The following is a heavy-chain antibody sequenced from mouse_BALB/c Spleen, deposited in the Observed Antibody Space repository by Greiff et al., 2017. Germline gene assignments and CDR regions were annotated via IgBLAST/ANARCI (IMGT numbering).Heavy chain of an antibody. CDR1: GFTFSNYW. CDR3: YGSRSHYYAMDY. D-gene: IGHD1-1*01. V-gene: IGHV6-6*02. Sequence: DVHLVESGGGLVQPGGSMKLSCVASGFTFSNYWMNWVRQSPEKGLEWVAEISLKSNNYATHYAESVKGRFTISRDDSKSSVYLQMNNLRAEDTGIYYCYGSRSHYYAMDYWGQGTSVTVSS. CDR2: ISLKSNNYAT. J-gene: IGHJ4*01.